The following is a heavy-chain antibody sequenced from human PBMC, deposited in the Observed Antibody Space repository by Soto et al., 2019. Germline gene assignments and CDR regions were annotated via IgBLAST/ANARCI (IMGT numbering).Heavy chain of an antibody. D-gene: IGHD3-10*01. J-gene: IGHJ4*02. CDR2: INYSGST. CDR3: ARDRGSGSYYTLIY. Sequence: SETLSLTCTVSGGSVSSGNYYWSWIRQPPGKGLEWIGYINYSGSTNYNPSLKSRVTISVDTSKNQFSLRLSSVTAADTAVYYCARDRGSGSYYTLIYWGQGTLVTVSS. V-gene: IGHV4-61*01. CDR1: GGSVSSGNYY.